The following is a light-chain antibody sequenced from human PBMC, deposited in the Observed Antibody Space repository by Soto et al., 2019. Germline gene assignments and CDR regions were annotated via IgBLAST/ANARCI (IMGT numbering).Light chain of an antibody. CDR1: RGGVTTGQY. Sequence: QAVVTQEPSLTVSPGGTVTLTCGSSRGGVTTGQYPHGVQQKPGQAPRTLIYDTTNKHSWTPVLFSGSLLGGKAALTLSGAQPEDEAGYYCLLTYGSARVFGGGTQLTVL. V-gene: IGLV7-46*01. CDR3: LLTYGSARV. CDR2: DTT. J-gene: IGLJ3*02.